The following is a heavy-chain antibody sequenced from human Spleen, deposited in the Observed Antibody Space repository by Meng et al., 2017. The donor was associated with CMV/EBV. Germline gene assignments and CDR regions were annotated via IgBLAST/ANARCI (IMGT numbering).Heavy chain of an antibody. CDR3: AKPIRSWAHFDY. V-gene: IGHV3-23*01. D-gene: IGHD6-13*01. J-gene: IGHJ4*02. Sequence: GESLKISCAASGFTFSSYTMSWVRQAPGKGLEWVSGIASGGSTYYADSVKGRFTISRDNSKNTLYLQMNSLRAEDTALYYCAKPIRSWAHFDYWGQGALVTVSS. CDR1: GFTFSSYT. CDR2: IASGGST.